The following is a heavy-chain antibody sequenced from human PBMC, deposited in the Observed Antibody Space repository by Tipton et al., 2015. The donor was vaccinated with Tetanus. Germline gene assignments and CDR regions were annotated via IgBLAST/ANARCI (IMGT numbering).Heavy chain of an antibody. CDR3: ASSLWFGELSYYFDY. J-gene: IGHJ4*02. CDR1: GGSISSYY. D-gene: IGHD3-10*01. Sequence: TLSLTCSVSGGSISSYYWTWIRQPPGRGLEWIGFVHYSGRTNYSPSLRSRVSLSVDTSKNQFSLKLSSVTAADTAVYYCASSLWFGELSYYFDYWGQGTLVTVSS. V-gene: IGHV4-59*12. CDR2: VHYSGRT.